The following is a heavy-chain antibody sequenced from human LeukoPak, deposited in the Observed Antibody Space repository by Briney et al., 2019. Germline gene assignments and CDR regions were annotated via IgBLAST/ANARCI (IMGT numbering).Heavy chain of an antibody. V-gene: IGHV3-30-3*01. CDR3: GRDQSCFTASCYVGY. CDR1: GVTFSSKS. CDR2: ISYDGSNK. D-gene: IGHD2-2*01. Sequence: GRSLRLSCAVSGVTFSSKSMHWVRQAPGKGLEWVAAISYDGSNKYYADSVEGRFTISRDNSKNTLYLQMNSPRADDTAVYYCGRDQSCFTASCYVGYWGQGTLVTVSS. J-gene: IGHJ4*02.